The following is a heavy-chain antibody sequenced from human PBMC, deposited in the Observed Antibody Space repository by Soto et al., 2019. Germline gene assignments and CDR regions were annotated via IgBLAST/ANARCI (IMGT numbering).Heavy chain of an antibody. Sequence: SETLSLTCTVSGGSISSSSYYWGWIRQPPGKGLEWIGSIYYSGSTYYNPSLKSRVTISVDTSKNQFPLKLSSVTAADTAVYYCARPRHCSGGSCYPGAFDIWGQGTMVTVSS. J-gene: IGHJ3*02. CDR3: ARPRHCSGGSCYPGAFDI. CDR2: IYYSGST. V-gene: IGHV4-39*01. CDR1: GGSISSSSYY. D-gene: IGHD2-15*01.